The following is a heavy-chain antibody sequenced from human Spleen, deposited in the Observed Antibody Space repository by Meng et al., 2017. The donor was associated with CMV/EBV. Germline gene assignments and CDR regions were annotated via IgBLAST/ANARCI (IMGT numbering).Heavy chain of an antibody. D-gene: IGHD2-2*02. CDR1: GFTFSDYY. CDR2: ISSSSSYI. J-gene: IGHJ2*01. Sequence: GGSLRLSCAASGFTFSDYYMNWVRQAPGKGLEWVSSISSSSSYIYYADSVKGRFTISRDNAKNSLYLQMNSLRAEDTAVYYCARDETSPGNCSSTSCYSSNYWYFDLWGRGTLVTVSS. V-gene: IGHV3-21*01. CDR3: ARDETSPGNCSSTSCYSSNYWYFDL.